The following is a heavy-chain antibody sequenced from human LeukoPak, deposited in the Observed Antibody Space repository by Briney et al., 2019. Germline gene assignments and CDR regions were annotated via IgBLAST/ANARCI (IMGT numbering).Heavy chain of an antibody. Sequence: GASVKVSCKASGYTFTSYDINWVRQATGQGLEWMGWMNPNSGNTGYAQKFQGRVTMTRNTSISTAYMELSSLRSEDTVVYYCARGRIPNYYYYYYYMDVWGKGTTVTISS. D-gene: IGHD1-7*01. CDR1: GYTFTSYD. J-gene: IGHJ6*03. V-gene: IGHV1-8*01. CDR3: ARGRIPNYYYYYYYMDV. CDR2: MNPNSGNT.